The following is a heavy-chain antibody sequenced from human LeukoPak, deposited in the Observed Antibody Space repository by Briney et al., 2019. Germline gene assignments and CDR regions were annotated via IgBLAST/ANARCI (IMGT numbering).Heavy chain of an antibody. CDR1: GFTFSSYA. D-gene: IGHD6-13*01. Sequence: GGSLRLSCAASGFTFSSYAMSWVRQAPGKGLEWGSAISGSGGSTYYADSVKGRFTISRDNSKNTLYLQMNSLRAEDAAVYYCAKSGPGIAAAGTCDYWGQGTLVTVSS. CDR3: AKSGPGIAAAGTCDY. J-gene: IGHJ4*02. V-gene: IGHV3-23*01. CDR2: ISGSGGST.